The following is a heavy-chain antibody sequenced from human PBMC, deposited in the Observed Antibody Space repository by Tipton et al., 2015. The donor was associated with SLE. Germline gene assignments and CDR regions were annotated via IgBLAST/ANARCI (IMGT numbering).Heavy chain of an antibody. V-gene: IGHV3-23*01. CDR1: GFIFSEYA. D-gene: IGHD3-3*01. Sequence: SLRLSCTASGFIFSEYAMNWVPQTPGKGLEWVSHIGGSGVDTYYADSVKGRFTISRDNSKRSLYLQMNNLRPDDTAVYYCAKDAIERNGVFDAFDIWGQGALVTVSS. J-gene: IGHJ3*02. CDR3: AKDAIERNGVFDAFDI. CDR2: IGGSGVDT.